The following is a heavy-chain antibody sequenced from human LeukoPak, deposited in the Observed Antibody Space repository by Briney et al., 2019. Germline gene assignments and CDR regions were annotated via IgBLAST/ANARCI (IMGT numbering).Heavy chain of an antibody. Sequence: IRAYNGNTNYAQKLQGRVTMTTDTSTSTAYMELRSLRSDDTAVYYCARSPPPLQSGMDVWGQGTTVTVSS. J-gene: IGHJ6*02. V-gene: IGHV1-18*01. CDR2: IRAYNGNT. CDR3: ARSPPPLQSGMDV. D-gene: IGHD5-24*01.